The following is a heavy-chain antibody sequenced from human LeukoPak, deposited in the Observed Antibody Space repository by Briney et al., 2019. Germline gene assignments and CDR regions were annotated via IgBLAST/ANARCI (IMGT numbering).Heavy chain of an antibody. D-gene: IGHD6-13*01. CDR1: GYTFTGYY. J-gene: IGHJ3*02. V-gene: IGHV1-2*06. CDR3: ARGSSWNAFDI. Sequence: ASVKVSCKASGYTFTGYYMHWVRQAPGQGLEWMGRINPNSGGTNYAQKFQGRVTMTRDTSISTAYMELSSLRSEDTAVYYCARGSSWNAFDIWGQGTMVTVSS. CDR2: INPNSGGT.